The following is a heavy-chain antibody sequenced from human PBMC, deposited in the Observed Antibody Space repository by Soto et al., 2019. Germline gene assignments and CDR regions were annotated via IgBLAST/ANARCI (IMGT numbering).Heavy chain of an antibody. CDR2: INHSGST. V-gene: IGHV4-34*01. CDR1: GGSFSGYY. Sequence: SETLSLTCAVYGGSFSGYYWSWIRQPPGKGLEWIGEINHSGSTNYNPSLKSRVTISVDTSKNQFSLKLSSVTAADTAVYYCAREPPYSRQRGLPWYWRQGTLVTVSS. J-gene: IGHJ4*02. CDR3: AREPPYSRQRGLPWY. D-gene: IGHD4-17*01.